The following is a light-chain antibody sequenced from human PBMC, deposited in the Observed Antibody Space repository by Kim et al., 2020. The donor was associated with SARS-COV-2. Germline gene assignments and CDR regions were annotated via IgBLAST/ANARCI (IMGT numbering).Light chain of an antibody. CDR1: SSNIGNNY. Sequence: QSVLTQPPSVSAAPGQKVTTSCSGSSSNIGNNYVSWYQQFPGTAPKLLIYDTNKRPSGIPDRFSGSKSGTSATLGITGLQTGDEADYYCGTWDSSLSNVIFGGGTQLTVL. CDR2: DTN. CDR3: GTWDSSLSNVI. V-gene: IGLV1-51*01. J-gene: IGLJ2*01.